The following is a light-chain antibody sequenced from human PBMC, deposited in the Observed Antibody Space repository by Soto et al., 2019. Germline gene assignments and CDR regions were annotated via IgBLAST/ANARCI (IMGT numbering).Light chain of an antibody. J-gene: IGKJ4*01. CDR2: WAS. Sequence: DIVMTQSPDSLAVSLGERATINCKSSQSVFYSSNKKNYLAWYQQTPGQPLKLLIYWASTRESGVPDRFTGSGCGTDFTLTITSLQAEDVAVYYCQQYFSTPLTFGGGTKVEIK. CDR3: QQYFSTPLT. V-gene: IGKV4-1*01. CDR1: QSVFYSSNKKNY.